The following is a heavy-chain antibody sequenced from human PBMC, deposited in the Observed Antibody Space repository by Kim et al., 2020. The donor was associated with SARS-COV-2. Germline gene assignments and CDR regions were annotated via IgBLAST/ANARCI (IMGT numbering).Heavy chain of an antibody. CDR2: IHYSGSFHYSGST. CDR1: GASISSYY. V-gene: IGHV4-59*01. Sequence: SETLSLTCTVSGASISSYYWTWIRQPPGKGLEWIGYIHYSGSFHYSGSTNFSPSLKSRVTISVDTSHNQFSLKLGSVTAADTAVYYCARAKFGFDYGDY. CDR3: ARAKFGFDYGDY. D-gene: IGHD4-17*01. J-gene: IGHJ4*03.